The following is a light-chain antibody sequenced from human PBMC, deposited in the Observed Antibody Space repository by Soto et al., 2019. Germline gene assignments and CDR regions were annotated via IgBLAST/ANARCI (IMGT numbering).Light chain of an antibody. V-gene: IGLV1-47*01. CDR3: AAWDDSLSGHVV. CDR1: SSNIGTNY. Sequence: QSVLTQPPSASGTPGQRVIISCSGSSSNIGTNYVYWYQQLPGTAPKLLIYRNNRRPSGVPDRFSGSKSGTSASLAISGLRSGDEADYFCAAWDDSLSGHVVFGGGTKVTVL. J-gene: IGLJ2*01. CDR2: RNN.